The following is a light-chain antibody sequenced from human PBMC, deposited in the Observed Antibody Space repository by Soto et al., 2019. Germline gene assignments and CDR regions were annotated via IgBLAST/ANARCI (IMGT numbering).Light chain of an antibody. V-gene: IGKV3-11*01. CDR1: QSVSSY. CDR2: DAS. CDR3: QQRSNWLT. Sequence: EIVLTQSPSTLSLSPGERATLSCRASQSVSSYLAWYQQKPGQAPRLLIYDASNRATGIPDRFSGSGSGTDFTLTLSSLEPEDFAVYYCQQRSNWLTFGGGTKVEIK. J-gene: IGKJ4*01.